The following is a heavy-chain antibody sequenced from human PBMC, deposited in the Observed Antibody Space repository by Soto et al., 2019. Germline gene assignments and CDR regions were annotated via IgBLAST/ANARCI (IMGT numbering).Heavy chain of an antibody. CDR2: IIPIFGTA. CDR3: ARDREGWTGTSSFNWFDT. Sequence: SVKVSCKASGGTFSSYAISWVRQAPGQGLEWMGGIIPIFGTANYAQKFQGRVTITADESTSTAYMELSSLRSEDTAVYYCARDREGWTGTSSFNWFDTWGQGTLVTVSS. D-gene: IGHD1-1*01. CDR1: GGTFSSYA. V-gene: IGHV1-69*13. J-gene: IGHJ5*02.